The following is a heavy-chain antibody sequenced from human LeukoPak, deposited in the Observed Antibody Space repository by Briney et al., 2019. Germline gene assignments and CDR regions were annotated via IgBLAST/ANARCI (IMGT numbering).Heavy chain of an antibody. J-gene: IGHJ4*02. D-gene: IGHD2-2*01. CDR1: GFTFSSYA. Sequence: GGALRLSCAASGFTFSSYAMSGVRQAPGKGLDWVSAISGSGGSTYYAVSVQRRFTLSRDNSKNTLYLQLNSLRAEDTAVYYCAKEIVPAAMGFDYWGQGTLVTVSS. CDR2: ISGSGGST. V-gene: IGHV3-23*01. CDR3: AKEIVPAAMGFDY.